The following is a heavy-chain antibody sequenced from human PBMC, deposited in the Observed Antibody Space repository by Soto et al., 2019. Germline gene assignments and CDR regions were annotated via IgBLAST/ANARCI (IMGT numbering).Heavy chain of an antibody. CDR2: ISYDGSNK. CDR3: AKEAQGGSIAVAGISNLIDY. Sequence: GGSLRLSCAASGFTFSSYGMHWVRQAPGKGLEWVAVISYDGSNKYYADSVKGRFTISRDNSKNTLYLQMNSLRAEDTAVYYCAKEAQGGSIAVAGISNLIDYWGQGTLVTVS. J-gene: IGHJ4*02. CDR1: GFTFSSYG. V-gene: IGHV3-30*18. D-gene: IGHD6-19*01.